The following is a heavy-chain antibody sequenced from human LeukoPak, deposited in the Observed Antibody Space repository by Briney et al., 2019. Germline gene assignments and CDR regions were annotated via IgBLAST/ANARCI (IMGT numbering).Heavy chain of an antibody. CDR2: IGHTGSIT. J-gene: IGHJ5*02. CDR1: GFTFGSYS. D-gene: IGHD2-2*01. V-gene: IGHV3-48*04. Sequence: PGGSLRLSCAGSGFTFGSYSMNWVRHAPGKGLEWVSYIGHTGSITDYADSVKGRFTVSRDNAKNSLYLQMDTLRAEDTAVYYCARLYCSSTSCYVTGRGWFDPWGQGTLVTVSS. CDR3: ARLYCSSTSCYVTGRGWFDP.